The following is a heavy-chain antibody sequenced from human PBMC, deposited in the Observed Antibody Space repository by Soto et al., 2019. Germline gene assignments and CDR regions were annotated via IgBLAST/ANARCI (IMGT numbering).Heavy chain of an antibody. D-gene: IGHD4-17*01. Sequence: PSETLSLTCSVSGGSISSGGYYWSWIRQHPGKGLEWIGYIYYSGSTYYNPSLKSRVTISVDTSKNQFSLKLSPVTAADTAVYYCARVGATVTTFFSHDYWGQGTLVTV. J-gene: IGHJ4*02. CDR3: ARVGATVTTFFSHDY. CDR2: IYYSGST. CDR1: GGSISSGGYY. V-gene: IGHV4-31*03.